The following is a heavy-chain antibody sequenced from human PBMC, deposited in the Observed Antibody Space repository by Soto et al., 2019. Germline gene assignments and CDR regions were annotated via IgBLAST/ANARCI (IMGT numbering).Heavy chain of an antibody. CDR3: ARAYYYNSGTLAWFDP. J-gene: IGHJ5*02. V-gene: IGHV1-18*01. CDR2: ISAHNGNT. CDR1: GYTFISYG. D-gene: IGHD3-10*01. Sequence: ASVKVSCKASGYTFISYGITWVRQAPGQGLEWMGWISAHNGNTNYAQKLQGRVTMTTDTSTSTAYMELRSLRSDDTAVYYCARAYYYNSGTLAWFDPWGQGTLVTVSS.